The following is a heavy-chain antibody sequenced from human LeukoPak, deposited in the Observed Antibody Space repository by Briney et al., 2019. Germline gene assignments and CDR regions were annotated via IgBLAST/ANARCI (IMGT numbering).Heavy chain of an antibody. CDR3: ARLSPKYSGSYFGAFDI. CDR2: IFHSGST. D-gene: IGHD1-26*01. V-gene: IGHV4-4*02. CDR1: GGSISSSNW. Sequence: TTSETLSLTCAVSGGSISSSNWWSWVRQPPGKGLEWIGEIFHSGSTNHNPSLKSRVSISVDKFKNQFSLRLSSVTAADTAVYYCARLSPKYSGSYFGAFDIWGQGTMVTVSS. J-gene: IGHJ3*02.